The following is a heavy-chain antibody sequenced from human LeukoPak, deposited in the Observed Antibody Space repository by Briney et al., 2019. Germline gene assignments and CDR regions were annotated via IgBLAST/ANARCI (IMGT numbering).Heavy chain of an antibody. J-gene: IGHJ4*02. CDR3: ARDVDTYFDY. D-gene: IGHD3-9*01. CDR2: ISYDGSNK. Sequence: QPGRSLRLSCAASGFTFSSYAMHWVRQAPGKGLEWVAVISYDGSNKYYADSVKGRFTISRDNSKNTLYLQMNSLRAEDTALYYCARDVDTYFDYWGQRTLVTVSS. CDR1: GFTFSSYA. V-gene: IGHV3-30-3*01.